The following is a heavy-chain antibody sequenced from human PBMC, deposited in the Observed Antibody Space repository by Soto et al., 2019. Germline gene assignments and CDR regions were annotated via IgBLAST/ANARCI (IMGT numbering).Heavy chain of an antibody. CDR3: ATNGQITSSGYNPEFQH. V-gene: IGHV4-31*01. CDR1: GGSISSGGHY. J-gene: IGHJ1*01. Sequence: QVQLQESGPGLVKPSQTLSVPCTVSGGSISSGGHYWSWIRQHPGKGLEWMGYISYHGATIYKPSLKSLHAISRDTTKNQFSLRLTSVTAADTAVYFCATNGQITSSGYNPEFQHCGQGTLVTVSS. CDR2: ISYHGAT. D-gene: IGHD6-13*01.